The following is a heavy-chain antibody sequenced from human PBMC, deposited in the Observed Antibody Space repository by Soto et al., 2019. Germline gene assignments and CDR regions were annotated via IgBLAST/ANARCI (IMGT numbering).Heavy chain of an antibody. V-gene: IGHV1-8*01. CDR2: MNPNSGNT. J-gene: IGHJ6*02. D-gene: IGHD5-12*01. CDR1: GYTFTRYD. CDR3: ARLREMAPTWYYGMDI. Sequence: QVQLVQSGAEVKKPGASVKVSCKASGYTFTRYDINWVRQATGQGLEWMGWMNPNSGNTGYGQKFQGRVTMTRNTSISTAYMELSSLRSEDTAVYYCARLREMAPTWYYGMDIWGQGTTVTVSS.